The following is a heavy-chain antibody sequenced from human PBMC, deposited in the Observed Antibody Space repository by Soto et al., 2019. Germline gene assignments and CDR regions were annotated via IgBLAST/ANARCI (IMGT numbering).Heavy chain of an antibody. CDR3: AGDLSGWGLTNGHFGVDV. J-gene: IGHJ6*02. V-gene: IGHV1-3*01. D-gene: IGHD3-16*01. CDR1: GYTFVNYA. CDR2: ITAGKGNT. Sequence: QVQLVQSGAEVKKPGASVMVSCKASGYTFVNYAIHWVRQAPGQKFEWMGWITAGKGNTRRLQKFQDRLTFTRDTSATTAYMELGSLRSEDTAVYFCAGDLSGWGLTNGHFGVDVWGQGTTVIVSS.